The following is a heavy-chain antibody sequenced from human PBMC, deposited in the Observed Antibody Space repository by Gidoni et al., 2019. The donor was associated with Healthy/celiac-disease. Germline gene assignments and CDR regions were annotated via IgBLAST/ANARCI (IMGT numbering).Heavy chain of an antibody. V-gene: IGHV3-21*01. CDR1: GFTFSSYS. CDR2: ISSSSSYI. CDR3: ARDPVAGTGL. D-gene: IGHD6-19*01. Sequence: EVQLVESGGGLVKPGGSLRLSCAASGFTFSSYSMNWVRQAPGKGLAWVSSISSSSSYIYYADSVKGRFTISRDKAKNSLYLQMNSLRAEDTAVYYCARDPVAGTGLWGQGTLVTVSS. J-gene: IGHJ4*02.